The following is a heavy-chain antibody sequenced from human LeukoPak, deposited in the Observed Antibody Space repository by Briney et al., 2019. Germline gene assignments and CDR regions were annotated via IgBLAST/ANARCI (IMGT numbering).Heavy chain of an antibody. V-gene: IGHV1-69*05. CDR3: ARGPQPYYYDSSGFSAFDI. CDR1: GGTFSSYA. CDR2: IIPIFGTA. J-gene: IGHJ3*02. Sequence: GASVKVSCKASGGTFSSYAISWVRQAPGQGLEWMGGIIPIFGTANYAQKFQGRATITTDESTSTAYMELSSLRSEDTAVYYCARGPQPYYYDSSGFSAFDIWGQGTMVTVSS. D-gene: IGHD3-22*01.